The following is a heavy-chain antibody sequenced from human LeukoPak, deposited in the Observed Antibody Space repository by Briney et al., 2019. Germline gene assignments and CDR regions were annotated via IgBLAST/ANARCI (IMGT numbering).Heavy chain of an antibody. J-gene: IGHJ4*02. CDR2: IYTSGST. CDR3: ARGSIVGAVDY. CDR1: GGSISSGSYY. V-gene: IGHV4-61*02. D-gene: IGHD1-26*01. Sequence: SETLSLTCTVSGGSISSGSYYWSWIRQPAGKGLEWIGCIYTSGSTNYNPSLKSRVTISVDTSKNQFSLKLSSVTAADTAVYYCARGSIVGAVDYWGQGTLVTVSS.